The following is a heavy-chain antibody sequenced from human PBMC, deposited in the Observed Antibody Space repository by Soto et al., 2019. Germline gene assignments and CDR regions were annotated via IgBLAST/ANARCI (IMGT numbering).Heavy chain of an antibody. Sequence: SETLSLTCTVSGGSITSSSYYWGWVRQPPGKGLEWIGSLYYSGSTYYNPSLKSRVTISVDTSRNQLSLKLYSVIAADTAVYYCARQGRQYGDLTHFDYWGQGILVTVSS. CDR3: ARQGRQYGDLTHFDY. D-gene: IGHD4-17*01. CDR2: LYYSGST. CDR1: GGSITSSSYY. V-gene: IGHV4-39*01. J-gene: IGHJ4*02.